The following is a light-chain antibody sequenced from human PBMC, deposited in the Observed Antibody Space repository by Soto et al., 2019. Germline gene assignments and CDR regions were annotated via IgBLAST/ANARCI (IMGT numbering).Light chain of an antibody. CDR1: QSVSSSY. CDR2: GAS. Sequence: EIVLTQPPGTLSLSPGERATLSCRASQSVSSSYLTWYQQKPGQAPRLLIYGASSRATGIPDRFSGSESGTDFTLTISRLEPEDFAVYYCQQYGSSPPITLGQGTRLAMK. CDR3: QQYGSSPPIT. V-gene: IGKV3-20*01. J-gene: IGKJ5*01.